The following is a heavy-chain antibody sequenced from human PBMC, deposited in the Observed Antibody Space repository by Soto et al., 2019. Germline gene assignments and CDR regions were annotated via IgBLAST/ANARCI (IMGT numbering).Heavy chain of an antibody. CDR1: GFTFSNAW. J-gene: IGHJ6*03. V-gene: IGHV3-15*01. D-gene: IGHD4-4*01. CDR2: IKSKTDGGTT. Sequence: GGSLRLSCAASGFTFSNAWMSWVRQAPGKGLEWVGRIKSKTDGGTTDYAAPVKGRFTISRDDSKNTLYLQMNSLKTEDTAVYYCTTDLAVTTLNYYYYYYMDVWGKGTTVTVSS. CDR3: TTDLAVTTLNYYYYYYMDV.